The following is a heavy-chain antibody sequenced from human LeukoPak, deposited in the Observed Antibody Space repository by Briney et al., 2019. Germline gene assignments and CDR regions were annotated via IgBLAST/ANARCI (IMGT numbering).Heavy chain of an antibody. V-gene: IGHV1-24*01. CDR1: GYTLTELS. CDR3: ATDPYSSSWYGKDY. Sequence: ASVKVSCKVSGYTLTELSMHWVRQAPGKGLEWMGGFDPEDGETIYAQKFQGRVTMTEDTSTDTAYMELSSLRSEDTAVYYCATDPYSSSWYGKDYWGQGTPVTVSS. D-gene: IGHD6-13*01. CDR2: FDPEDGET. J-gene: IGHJ4*02.